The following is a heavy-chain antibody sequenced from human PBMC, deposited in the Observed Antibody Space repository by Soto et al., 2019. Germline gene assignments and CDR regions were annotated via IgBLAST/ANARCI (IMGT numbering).Heavy chain of an antibody. CDR2: IVVGSGNT. D-gene: IGHD3-10*01. CDR1: GFTFPSSA. Sequence: SVKVYCKAAGFTFPSSAVQWVRQARGQRLEWIGWIVVGSGNTNYAQKFQERVTITRDMSTSTAYMELSSLRSEDTAVYYCAAGYYYGSGSPDYWGQGTLVTVSS. V-gene: IGHV1-58*01. CDR3: AAGYYYGSGSPDY. J-gene: IGHJ4*02.